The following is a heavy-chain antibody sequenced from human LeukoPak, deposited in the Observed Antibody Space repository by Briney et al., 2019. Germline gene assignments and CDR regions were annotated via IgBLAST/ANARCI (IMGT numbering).Heavy chain of an antibody. CDR2: IRYDGTDI. Sequence: GGSLRLSCAASGFTFSTYGMHWVRQAPGKGLEWVAFIRYDGTDIYYADSVKGRFTISRDNAKNSLYLQMNSLRAEDTAVYYCARGGFDYWGQGTLVTVSS. CDR3: ARGGFDY. V-gene: IGHV3-30*02. CDR1: GFTFSTYG. D-gene: IGHD3-16*01. J-gene: IGHJ4*02.